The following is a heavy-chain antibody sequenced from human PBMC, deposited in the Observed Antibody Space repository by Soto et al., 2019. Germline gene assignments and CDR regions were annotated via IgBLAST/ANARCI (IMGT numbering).Heavy chain of an antibody. CDR2: IWYDGSKK. CDR3: ARAIGSYGDYDLDY. V-gene: IGHV3-33*01. CDR1: GFTFSSYG. D-gene: IGHD4-17*01. J-gene: IGHJ4*02. Sequence: GGSLRLSCAASGFTFSSYGMHWVRQAPGKGLEWVAVIWYDGSKKYYADSVKGRFTISRDNSKNTLYLQMNSLRAEDTAVYYCARAIGSYGDYDLDYWGQGTLVTVSS.